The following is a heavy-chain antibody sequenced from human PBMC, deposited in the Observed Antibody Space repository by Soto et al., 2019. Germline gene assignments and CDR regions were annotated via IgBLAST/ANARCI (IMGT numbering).Heavy chain of an antibody. J-gene: IGHJ4*02. D-gene: IGHD3-22*01. V-gene: IGHV4-38-2*01. Sequence: LSLTCGVSGYSITSGFYWGWVRQSPGKGLEWIGSISYSAKTFYNPSLASRLSIAVDTSMNQFSLRLTSVTAADTALYYCTRGAGAPWVRFDSWGQGTMVTVYS. CDR1: GYSITSGFY. CDR3: TRGAGAPWVRFDS. CDR2: ISYSAKT.